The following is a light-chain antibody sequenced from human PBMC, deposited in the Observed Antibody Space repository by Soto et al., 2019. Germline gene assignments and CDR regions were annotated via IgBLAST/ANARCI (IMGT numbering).Light chain of an antibody. CDR3: QQRSNWLFT. V-gene: IGKV3-11*01. J-gene: IGKJ3*01. CDR2: DAS. Sequence: EIVLTQSPATLSLSPGERATLSCRASQSVSSYLAWYQRKTGPAPRLLIYDASNRATGIPARFSGSGSGTDFTLTISSRQPEDFAVYYCQQRSNWLFTFGPGTKVDIK. CDR1: QSVSSY.